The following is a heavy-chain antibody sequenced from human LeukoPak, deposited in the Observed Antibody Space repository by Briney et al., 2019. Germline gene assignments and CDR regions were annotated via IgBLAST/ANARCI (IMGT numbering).Heavy chain of an antibody. Sequence: GGSLRLSCAASGFSFSTFGMHWARRAPGKGLEWVAVIWNDGSKKFYAESVKGRFTISRDNSQNTLYLQMNRLRAENTAVYYCGRDSLGGDYWGQGTLVTVSS. CDR1: GFSFSTFG. V-gene: IGHV3-33*08. CDR3: GRDSLGGDY. D-gene: IGHD3-16*01. CDR2: IWNDGSKK. J-gene: IGHJ4*02.